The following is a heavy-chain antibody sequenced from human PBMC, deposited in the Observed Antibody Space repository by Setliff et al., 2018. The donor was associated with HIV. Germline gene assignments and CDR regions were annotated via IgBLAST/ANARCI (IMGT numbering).Heavy chain of an antibody. CDR1: GFSLTSTSMC. D-gene: IGHD3-16*01. J-gene: IGHJ6*03. V-gene: IGHV2-70*11. CDR3: ARGRGMSYYYYYMDV. Sequence: ASGPTLVNPTQTLTLTCTFSGFSLTSTSMCVSWIRQPPGEALEWLGRIDWDDNKYYSESLRSRLTISKDTSKNQVVLTMTNMDPVDTATCFCARGRGMSYYYYYMDVWGKGTTVTVSS. CDR2: IDWDDNK.